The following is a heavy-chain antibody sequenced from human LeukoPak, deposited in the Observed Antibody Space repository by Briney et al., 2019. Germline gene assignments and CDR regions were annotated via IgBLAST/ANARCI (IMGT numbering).Heavy chain of an antibody. CDR3: ARARGYCSSTSCHPAGYFDY. D-gene: IGHD2-2*01. CDR1: GFTFSSYW. CDR2: IKQDGSEK. Sequence: PGGSLRLSCAASGFTFSSYWMSWVRQAPGKGLEWVANIKQDGSEKYYVDSVKGRFTISRDNAKNSLYLQMNSLRAEDTAVYYCARARGYCSSTSCHPAGYFDYWGQGALVTVSS. V-gene: IGHV3-7*03. J-gene: IGHJ4*02.